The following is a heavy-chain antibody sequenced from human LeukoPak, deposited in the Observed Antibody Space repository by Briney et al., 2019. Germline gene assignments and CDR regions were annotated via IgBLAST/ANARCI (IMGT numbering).Heavy chain of an antibody. CDR3: ARLSRGAAAGFDC. CDR1: DGSISSYY. D-gene: IGHD6-13*01. V-gene: IGHV4-59*01. CDR2: IYYSGST. J-gene: IGHJ4*02. Sequence: SGTLSLTCTVSDGSISSYYWSWMRQPPGKGLEGIGYIYYSGSTNFNPSLKRRVSISVDTYKNQLSLNLTSVTDADTAFYYCARLSRGAAAGFDCWGPGTLVTVSS.